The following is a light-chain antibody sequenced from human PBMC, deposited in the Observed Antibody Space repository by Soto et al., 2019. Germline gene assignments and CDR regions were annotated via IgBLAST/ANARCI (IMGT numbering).Light chain of an antibody. J-gene: IGKJ4*01. V-gene: IGKV3-20*01. CDR3: QQYFTSPLT. CDR2: GAS. Sequence: EIVMTQSPATLSLSPGERATLSCRASQSVSNNYLAWYQQKPGQAPRLLIYGASSRATGIPDRFSGGGSGTDFTLTISRLEPEDFAMYYCQQYFTSPLTFGGGTKVDIK. CDR1: QSVSNNY.